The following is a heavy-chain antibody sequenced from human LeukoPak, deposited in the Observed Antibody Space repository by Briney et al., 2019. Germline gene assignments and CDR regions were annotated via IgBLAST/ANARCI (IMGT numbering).Heavy chain of an antibody. CDR3: ARDFMLGDGGYVYYGMDV. D-gene: IGHD5-12*01. Sequence: ASVKVSCKASGYTFTSNGISWVRQAPGQGLKWMGWISVYNGNTNYAQKLQGRVTMTTDTSTSTAYMELRSLRSDDTAVYYCARDFMLGDGGYVYYGMDVWGKGTTVTVSS. V-gene: IGHV1-18*04. CDR2: ISVYNGNT. CDR1: GYTFTSNG. J-gene: IGHJ6*04.